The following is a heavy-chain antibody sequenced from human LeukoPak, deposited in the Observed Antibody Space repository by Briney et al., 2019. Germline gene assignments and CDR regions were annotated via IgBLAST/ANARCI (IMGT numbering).Heavy chain of an antibody. D-gene: IGHD3-22*01. CDR1: GFTFSSYE. CDR3: ARMGSGYYYVLDY. V-gene: IGHV3-48*03. Sequence: PGGSLRLSCAASGFTFSSYEMNWVRQAPGKGLEWVSYISSSGSTIYYADSVKGRFTISRENAKNSLYLQMNSLRAEDTAVHYCARMGSGYYYVLDYWGQGTLVTVSS. J-gene: IGHJ4*02. CDR2: ISSSGSTI.